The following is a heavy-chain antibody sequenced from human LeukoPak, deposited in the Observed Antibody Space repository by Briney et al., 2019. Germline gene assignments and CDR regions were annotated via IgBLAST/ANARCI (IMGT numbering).Heavy chain of an antibody. Sequence: GGSLRLSCAASGFTFSSYWMSWVRQAPGKGLEWVANIKQDGSEKYYVDSVKGRFTISRDNAKNTLYLQMNSLRAEDTAVYYCAKTFGLLLPHYDYWGQGTLVTVSS. D-gene: IGHD3-22*01. V-gene: IGHV3-7*03. CDR1: GFTFSSYW. CDR3: AKTFGLLLPHYDY. J-gene: IGHJ4*02. CDR2: IKQDGSEK.